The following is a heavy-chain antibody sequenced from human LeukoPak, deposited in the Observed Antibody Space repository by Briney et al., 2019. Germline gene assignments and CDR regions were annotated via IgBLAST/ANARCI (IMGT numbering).Heavy chain of an antibody. CDR1: GFTFNTYS. CDR3: ARDRENTEYLHNWFDP. D-gene: IGHD1-26*01. CDR2: NSRSSKYI. J-gene: IGHJ5*02. Sequence: PGGSLRLSCAASGFTFNTYSMNWVRQAPGKGLEWVSSNSRSSKYIYYADSVKGRFTISRDNAKNSLYLQMNSLRAEDTAVYYCARDRENTEYLHNWFDPWGQGTLVTVSS. V-gene: IGHV3-21*01.